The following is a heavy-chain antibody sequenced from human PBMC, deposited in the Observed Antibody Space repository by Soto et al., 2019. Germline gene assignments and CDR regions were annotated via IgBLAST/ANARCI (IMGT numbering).Heavy chain of an antibody. CDR1: GYTFTGYY. J-gene: IGHJ5*02. D-gene: IGHD3-22*01. CDR3: ARDRYYYDSRGFDP. CDR2: INPNSGGT. V-gene: IGHV1-2*02. Sequence: ASVKVSCKASGYTFTGYYMHWVRQAPGQGLEWMGWINPNSGGTNYAQKFQGRVTMTRDTSISTAYMELSRLRSDDTAVYYCARDRYYYDSRGFDPWGQGTLVTVS.